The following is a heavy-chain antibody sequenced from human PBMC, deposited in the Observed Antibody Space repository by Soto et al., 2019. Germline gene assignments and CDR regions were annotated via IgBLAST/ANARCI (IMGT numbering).Heavy chain of an antibody. J-gene: IGHJ4*02. V-gene: IGHV3-53*01. CDR2: INSDGST. Sequence: EVQLVESGGGLIPPGGSLRISCAASGFLVNSAYMTWVRQAPGKGLEWLSMINSDGSTLYAESVKGRFTISRDNSKNRLDLQMNSLRAEDTAMYYCARSGYSFAWGYWGQGTLVIATS. CDR1: GFLVNSAY. D-gene: IGHD5-18*01. CDR3: ARSGYSFAWGY.